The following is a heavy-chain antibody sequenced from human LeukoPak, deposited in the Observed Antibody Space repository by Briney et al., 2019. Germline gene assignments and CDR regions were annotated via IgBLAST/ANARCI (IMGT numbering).Heavy chain of an antibody. D-gene: IGHD3-10*01. CDR1: GFSFNTYP. CDR2: ISNDGNNK. J-gene: IGHJ4*02. Sequence: GGSLRLSCAASGFSFNTYPMHWVRQAPGRGLEWVAVISNDGNNKYYADSVKGRFTISRDNSNNTLSLQMNGLRVEDTAVYYCARPDDSESFYRANHYWGRGTLVTVS. V-gene: IGHV3-30*04. CDR3: ARPDDSESFYRANHY.